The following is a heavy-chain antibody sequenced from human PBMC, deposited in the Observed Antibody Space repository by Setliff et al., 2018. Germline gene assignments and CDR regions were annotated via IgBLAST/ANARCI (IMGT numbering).Heavy chain of an antibody. CDR3: ARAERGYFDWLSYPRNHYYYYYGMDV. J-gene: IGHJ6*02. CDR1: GGTFSSYA. Sequence: SVKVSCKASGGTFSSYAISWVRQAPGQGLEWMRGIIPILGIANYAQKFQGRVTITADKSTSTAYMELSSLRSEDTAVYYCARAERGYFDWLSYPRNHYYYYYGMDVWGQGTTVTVSS. V-gene: IGHV1-69*10. D-gene: IGHD3-9*01. CDR2: IIPILGIA.